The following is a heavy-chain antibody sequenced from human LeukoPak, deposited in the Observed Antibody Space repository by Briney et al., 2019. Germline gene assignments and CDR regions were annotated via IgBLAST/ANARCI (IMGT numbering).Heavy chain of an antibody. CDR1: GGSISSYY. V-gene: IGHV4-4*07. D-gene: IGHD1-26*01. J-gene: IGHJ4*02. CDR2: IHTSGST. CDR3: ATGGKWELPFDY. Sequence: SETLSLTCTVSGGSISSYYWSWIRQPAGKGLEWIGRIHTSGSTNYNPSLKSRVTISVDTSKNQFSLKLSSVTAADTAVYYCATGGKWELPFDYWGQGTLVTVSS.